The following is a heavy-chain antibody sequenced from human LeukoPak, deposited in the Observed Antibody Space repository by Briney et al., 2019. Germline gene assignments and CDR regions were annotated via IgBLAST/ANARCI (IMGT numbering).Heavy chain of an antibody. Sequence: ASVTVSCKASGYTFSSYGISWVRQAPGQGLELMGWISAYDGNTDYAQNLQGRVTMTTDTSTSTAYMELRSLRSDDTAVYYCARAVRGYSYAYLPYWGQGTLVTVSS. J-gene: IGHJ4*02. CDR3: ARAVRGYSYAYLPY. V-gene: IGHV1-18*01. CDR2: ISAYDGNT. D-gene: IGHD5-18*01. CDR1: GYTFSSYG.